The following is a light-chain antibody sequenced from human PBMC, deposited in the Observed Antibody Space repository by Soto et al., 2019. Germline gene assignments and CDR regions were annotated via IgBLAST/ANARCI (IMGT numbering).Light chain of an antibody. V-gene: IGLV2-23*01. CDR3: CSYAGSSTYV. CDR2: EGS. J-gene: IGLJ1*01. Sequence: QSALAQPASVSGSPGQSITISCTGTSSDVGSYNLVSWYQQHPGKAPKLMIYEGSKRPSGVSYRFSGSKSGNTASLTISGPQAEDEAGYYCCSYAGSSTYVFGTGTKVTVL. CDR1: SSDVGSYNL.